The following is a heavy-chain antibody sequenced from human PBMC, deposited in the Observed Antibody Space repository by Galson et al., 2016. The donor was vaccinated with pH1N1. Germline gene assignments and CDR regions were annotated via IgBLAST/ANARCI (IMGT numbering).Heavy chain of an antibody. V-gene: IGHV4-34*01. D-gene: IGHD4-11*01. CDR2: VHHSGRT. CDR3: ARVEVFSNRRRVWFDP. J-gene: IGHJ5*02. Sequence: ETLSLTCGVVGGSLSGNSWIWIRQSTGKGLEWIGEVHHSGRTIYNPSLKSRVDVSVDTSKNQVSLDLSSVTGADTAIYYCARVEVFSNRRRVWFDPWGQGTLVTVSS. CDR1: GGSLSGNS.